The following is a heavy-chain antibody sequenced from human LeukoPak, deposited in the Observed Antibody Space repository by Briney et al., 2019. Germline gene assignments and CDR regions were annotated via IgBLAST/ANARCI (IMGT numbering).Heavy chain of an antibody. V-gene: IGHV3-30-3*02. CDR3: AKSSSPVVVITSNFDY. D-gene: IGHD3-22*01. J-gene: IGHJ4*02. CDR1: GFTFSSYA. CDR2: ISYDGSNK. Sequence: GGSLRLSCAASGFTFSSYAMHWVRQAPGKGLEWVAVISYDGSNKYYADSVKGRFTISRDNSKNTLYLQMNSLRAEDTAVYYCAKSSSPVVVITSNFDYWGQGTLVTVSS.